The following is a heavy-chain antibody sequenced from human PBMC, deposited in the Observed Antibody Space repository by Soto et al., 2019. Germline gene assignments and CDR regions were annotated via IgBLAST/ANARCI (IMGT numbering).Heavy chain of an antibody. Sequence: GGSLRLSCTASGFTLGDFGMNWVRQAPGKGLEWIAFIRNDIYDETTEYAASVKGRFTISRDDSKSMAFLQMDSLQTEDTAVYFCTRGRDGYNPYYFLFWGQGALVTVSS. CDR2: IRNDIYDETT. D-gene: IGHD5-12*01. J-gene: IGHJ4*02. CDR1: GFTLGDFG. V-gene: IGHV3-49*04. CDR3: TRGRDGYNPYYFLF.